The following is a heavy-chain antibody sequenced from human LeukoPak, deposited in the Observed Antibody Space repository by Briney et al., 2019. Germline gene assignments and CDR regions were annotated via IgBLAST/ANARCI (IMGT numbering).Heavy chain of an antibody. V-gene: IGHV3-30-3*01. CDR1: GFAFSSSP. CDR2: LSYDGTIK. J-gene: IGHJ4*02. D-gene: IGHD6-19*01. Sequence: PGRSLRLSCVASGFAFSSSPMHWLRQAPGQGLEWVSVLSYDGTIKAYTDSVKGRFTISRDTSKNTLYLQMNSLRGEDTAVYYCARDLVAGSPDYFDYWGQGTLVTVSS. CDR3: ARDLVAGSPDYFDY.